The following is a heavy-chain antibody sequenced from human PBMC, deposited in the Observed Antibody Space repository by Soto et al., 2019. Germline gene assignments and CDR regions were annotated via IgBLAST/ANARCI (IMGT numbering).Heavy chain of an antibody. Sequence: SETLSLTCPVSGGSVRSGSYYWSWIRQPPGKGLEWIGYIYYSGSTNYNPSLKSRVTISVDTSKNQFSLKLSSVTAADTAVYYCARNWAERYYYYYGMDVWGQGTTVTVSS. J-gene: IGHJ6*02. CDR2: IYYSGST. CDR1: GGSVRSGSYY. V-gene: IGHV4-61*01. D-gene: IGHD3-16*01. CDR3: ARNWAERYYYYYGMDV.